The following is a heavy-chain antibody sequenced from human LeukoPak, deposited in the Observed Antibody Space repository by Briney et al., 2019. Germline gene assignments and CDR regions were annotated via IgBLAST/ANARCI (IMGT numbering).Heavy chain of an antibody. D-gene: IGHD3-16*01. J-gene: IGHJ3*01. V-gene: IGHV3-74*01. Sequence: GGSLRLSCAASGFTFNTYWMHWVRQGPGKGLVWVSRIDGDGSRASYADSMKGRFTISRDNAKNTLYLQMNSPRPEDTAVYFCVREAGGTYAFDVWGQGTMVTVSS. CDR3: VREAGGTYAFDV. CDR2: IDGDGSRA. CDR1: GFTFNTYW.